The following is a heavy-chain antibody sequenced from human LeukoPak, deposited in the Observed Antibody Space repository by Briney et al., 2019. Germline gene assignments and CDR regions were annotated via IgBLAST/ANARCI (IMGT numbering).Heavy chain of an antibody. CDR2: IDPSSTYI. CDR1: GFTFRSYS. CDR3: ARDPGADYDILTGYRR. D-gene: IGHD3-9*01. J-gene: IGHJ4*02. Sequence: GGSLRLSCAASGFTFRSYSMNWVRQAPGKGLEWVSAIDPSSTYIYYADSVKGRFTISRDNAKNSLYLQMNSLRAEDTAVYYCARDPGADYDILTGYRRWGQGTLVTVSS. V-gene: IGHV3-21*01.